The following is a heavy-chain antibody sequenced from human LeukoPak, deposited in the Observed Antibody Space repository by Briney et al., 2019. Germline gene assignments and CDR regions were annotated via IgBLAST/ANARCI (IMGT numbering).Heavy chain of an antibody. D-gene: IGHD3-22*01. CDR1: GYSFTSYW. CDR2: IYPGDSDT. CDR3: ARPVHYYDSSGYYYYMDV. V-gene: IGHV5-51*01. J-gene: IGHJ6*03. Sequence: GESLKISCKGSGYSFTSYWIGWVRQMPGKGLEWMGIIYPGDSDTRYSPSFQGQVTISADKSISTAYLQWSSLKASDTAMYYCARPVHYYDSSGYYYYMDVWGKGTTVTVSS.